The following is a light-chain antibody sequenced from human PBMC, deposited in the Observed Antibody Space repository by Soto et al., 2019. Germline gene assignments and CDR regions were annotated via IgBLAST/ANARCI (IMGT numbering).Light chain of an antibody. CDR1: SGHSRYI. CDR2: LEGGGSY. CDR3: ETWDTNTLV. V-gene: IGLV4-60*02. J-gene: IGLJ2*01. Sequence: QSVLTQSPSASASLGSSVKLTCTLSSGHSRYIIAWHQQQPGKAPRYLMKLEGGGSYNKGSGLPDRFSGSSSGADRYLTISNVQFEEEADYYCETWDTNTLVFGGGTKVTVL.